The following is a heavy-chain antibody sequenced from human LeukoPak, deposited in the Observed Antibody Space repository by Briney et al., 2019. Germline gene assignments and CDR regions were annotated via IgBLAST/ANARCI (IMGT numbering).Heavy chain of an antibody. D-gene: IGHD1/OR15-1a*01. CDR1: GGSISGLY. CDR2: IYTSGST. V-gene: IGHV4-4*09. CDR3: AIQAQDGTNNWFAP. Sequence: SETLSLTCTVSGGSISGLYCSCIRQPPGKGLEWIGNIYTSGSTNYNPSLKSRLTISIDTSKNQFSLTLSSVPAADPAVYYCAIQAQDGTNNWFAPWGQGTLVTASS. J-gene: IGHJ5*02.